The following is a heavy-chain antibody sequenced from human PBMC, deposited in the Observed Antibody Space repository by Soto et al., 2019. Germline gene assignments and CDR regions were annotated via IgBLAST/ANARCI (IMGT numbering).Heavy chain of an antibody. CDR2: IYSGGST. D-gene: IGHD6-13*01. CDR3: ASTYSSREGNWFDP. V-gene: IGHV3-53*01. J-gene: IGHJ5*02. Sequence: PGGSLRLSCAASGFTVSSNYMSWVSQAPGKGLEWVSVIYSGGSTYYADSVKGRFTISRDNSKNTLYLQMNSLRAEDTAVYYCASTYSSREGNWFDPWGQGTLVTVSS. CDR1: GFTVSSNY.